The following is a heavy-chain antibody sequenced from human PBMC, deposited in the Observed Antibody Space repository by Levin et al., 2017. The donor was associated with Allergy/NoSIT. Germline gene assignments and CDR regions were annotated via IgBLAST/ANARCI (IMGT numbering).Heavy chain of an antibody. D-gene: IGHD1-20*01. CDR3: ARYADYNWNSDY. CDR1: GFTFSSYT. CDR2: ISRSSSYI. V-gene: IGHV3-21*01. J-gene: IGHJ4*02. Sequence: PGGSLRLSCAASGFTFSSYTMNWVRQAPGKGLEWVSSISRSSSYIYYADSVKGRFTISRDNAKNSLYLQMNSLRAEDTAVYYCARYADYNWNSDYWGQGTLVTVSS.